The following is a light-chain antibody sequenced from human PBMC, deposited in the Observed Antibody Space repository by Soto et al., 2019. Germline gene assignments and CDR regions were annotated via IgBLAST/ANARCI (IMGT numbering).Light chain of an antibody. J-gene: IGLJ1*01. CDR1: NIGSKS. CDR3: QVWDSSSDHRV. CDR2: YDS. V-gene: IGLV3-21*04. Sequence: SYELTQPPSVSVAPGKTARITCGGNNIGSKSVHWYQQKPGQAPVLVIYYDSDRPSGIPERFSGSNPGNTATLTINRVEAGDEADYYCQVWDSSSDHRVFGTGTKVTVL.